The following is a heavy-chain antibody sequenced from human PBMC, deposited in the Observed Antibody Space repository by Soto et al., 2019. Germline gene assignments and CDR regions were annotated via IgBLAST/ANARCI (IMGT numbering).Heavy chain of an antibody. CDR2: INHSGST. CDR1: GGSISSYY. Sequence: SETLSLTCTVSGGSISSYYWSWIRQPPGKGLEWIGYINHSGSTNYNPSLKSRVTISVDTSKNQFSLKLSSVTAADTAVYYCARNSTYYYDSSGYWYYFDYWGQGTLVTVSS. V-gene: IGHV4-59*12. CDR3: ARNSTYYYDSSGYWYYFDY. D-gene: IGHD3-22*01. J-gene: IGHJ4*02.